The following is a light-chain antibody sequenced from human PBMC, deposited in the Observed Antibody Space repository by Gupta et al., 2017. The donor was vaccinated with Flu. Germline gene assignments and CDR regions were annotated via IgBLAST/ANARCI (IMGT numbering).Light chain of an antibody. J-gene: IGKJ2*02. Sequence: VVMTQSPLSLPVTLGQPAYISCRSSQSRVYKNGITYLIWLQQKPDQSPRRIIYEGSKTDLGGTDRFSGRGERNDFTLKSSRGEDEDGGVYYSNRSKPPWTFGQGTRLDI. CDR2: EGS. CDR3: NRSKPPWT. CDR1: QSRVYKNGITY. V-gene: IGKV2-30*01.